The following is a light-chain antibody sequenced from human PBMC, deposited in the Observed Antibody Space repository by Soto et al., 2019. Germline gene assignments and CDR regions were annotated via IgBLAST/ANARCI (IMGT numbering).Light chain of an antibody. J-gene: IGKJ5*01. V-gene: IGKV3-15*01. CDR2: GAS. CDR1: QSVSSN. CDR3: QQRSNWPPIT. Sequence: EVVMTQPPATLSVSPGERATLSCRASQSVSSNLAWYQQKPGQAPRLLIYGASTRATGIPARFSGSRSGTEFTLTINSLEPEDFAVYYCQQRSNWPPITFGQGTRLEIK.